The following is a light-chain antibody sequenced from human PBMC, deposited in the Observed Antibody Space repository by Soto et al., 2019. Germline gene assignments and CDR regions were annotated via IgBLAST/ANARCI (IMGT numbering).Light chain of an antibody. CDR3: QQRSNWLT. V-gene: IGKV3-11*01. J-gene: IGKJ4*01. CDR1: QSVSSY. Sequence: EIVLTQSPATLSLSPGERDTLSCRASQSVSSYLAWYQQKPGQAPRLLIYDASNRATGIPARFSGSGSGTDFTLTIGSLEPEDFAVYYCQQRSNWLTFGGGTKVEIK. CDR2: DAS.